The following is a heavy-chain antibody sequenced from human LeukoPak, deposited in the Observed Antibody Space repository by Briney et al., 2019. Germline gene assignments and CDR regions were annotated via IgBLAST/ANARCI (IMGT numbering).Heavy chain of an antibody. CDR2: IYPGDSDT. V-gene: IGHV5-51*01. CDR1: GYSFTSYW. Sequence: GESLQISCKGSGYSFTSYWIGWVRQMPGKGLEWMGIIYPGDSDTRYSPSFQGQVTISADKSISTAYLQWSSLKASDTAMDYCARDIVVVPAAMGRGYYYGMDVWGKGTTVTVSS. J-gene: IGHJ6*04. D-gene: IGHD2-2*01. CDR3: ARDIVVVPAAMGRGYYYGMDV.